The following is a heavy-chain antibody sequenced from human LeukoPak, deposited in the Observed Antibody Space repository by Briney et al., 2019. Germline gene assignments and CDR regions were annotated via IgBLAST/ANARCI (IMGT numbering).Heavy chain of an antibody. CDR2: IYYSGST. CDR3: ARLSPKAYDSSGLDY. CDR1: GGSLSSYY. D-gene: IGHD3-22*01. J-gene: IGHJ4*02. V-gene: IGHV4-59*01. Sequence: PSETLSLTCTVSGGSLSSYYWSWIRQPPGKGLEWIGYIYYSGSTNYNPSLKIRVAISVDTSKNQFSLKLSSVTAADTAVYYCARLSPKAYDSSGLDYWGQGTLVTVSS.